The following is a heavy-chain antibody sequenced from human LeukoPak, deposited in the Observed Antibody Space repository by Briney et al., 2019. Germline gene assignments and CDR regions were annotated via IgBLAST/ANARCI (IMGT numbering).Heavy chain of an antibody. CDR1: RYTFTGYY. J-gene: IGHJ5*02. D-gene: IGHD6-19*01. CDR3: ARDYSSGWYLFDP. V-gene: IGHV1-2*02. Sequence: ASVKVSCKASRYTFTGYYMHWVRQAPGQGLEWMGWINPNSGDTNYAQKFQGRVTMTRDTSISTGYMELSRLRSDDTAVYYCARDYSSGWYLFDPWGQGTLVTVSS. CDR2: INPNSGDT.